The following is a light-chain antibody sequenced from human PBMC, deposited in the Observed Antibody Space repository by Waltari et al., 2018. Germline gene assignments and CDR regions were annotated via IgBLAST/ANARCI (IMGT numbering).Light chain of an antibody. V-gene: IGLV2-8*01. CDR1: SSDY. Sequence: QSALTQPPSASGSPGQSVTISCTGTSSDYVSWFQHHPGKAPKLMIYEVSKRPSGVPDRFSGAKAGNAASLTVSGLQADDEAQYYCSSYADNTLVFGGGTKLTVL. CDR3: SSYADNTLV. CDR2: EVS. J-gene: IGLJ3*02.